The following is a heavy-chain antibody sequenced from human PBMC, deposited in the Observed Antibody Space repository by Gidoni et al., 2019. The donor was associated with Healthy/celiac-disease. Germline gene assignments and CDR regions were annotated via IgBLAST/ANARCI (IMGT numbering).Heavy chain of an antibody. V-gene: IGHV3-21*01. J-gene: IGHJ4*02. CDR3: ARGREYSSSPTFDY. CDR1: GFTFSSYS. Sequence: EVQLVESGGGLVKPGGSLRPSCAASGFTFSSYSMNWVRQAPGKGLEWVSSISSSSSYIYYADSVKGRFTISRDNAKNSLYLQMNSLRAEDTAVYYCARGREYSSSPTFDYWGQGTLVTVSS. D-gene: IGHD6-6*01. CDR2: ISSSSSYI.